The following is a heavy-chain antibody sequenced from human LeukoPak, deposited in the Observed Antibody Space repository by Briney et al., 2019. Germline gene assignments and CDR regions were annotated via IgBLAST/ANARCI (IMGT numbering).Heavy chain of an antibody. CDR2: INHSGST. Sequence: SETLSLTCAVYGGSFSGYYWSWIRQPPGKGLEWIGEINHSGSTNYNPSLKSRVTISVDTSKNQFSLKLSSVTVADTAVYYCARGEGAGNYYYYGMDVWGQGTTVTVSS. J-gene: IGHJ6*02. CDR1: GGSFSGYY. CDR3: ARGEGAGNYYYYGMDV. V-gene: IGHV4-34*01. D-gene: IGHD6-19*01.